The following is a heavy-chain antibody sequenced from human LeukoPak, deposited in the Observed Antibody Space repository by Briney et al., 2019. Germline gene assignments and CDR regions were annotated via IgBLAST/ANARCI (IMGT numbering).Heavy chain of an antibody. V-gene: IGHV3-23*01. CDR1: GFTLIQYV. D-gene: IGHD6-13*01. CDR3: ARILAGFGSDY. CDR2: INAYGGNT. Sequence: GWSLTLSLVACGFTLIQYVMTGLRQAAAKGLAGVSSINAYGGNTYYVDSVKGRFTISRDNSKNTLYLQMHSLRVEDTAVYYCARILAGFGSDYWGQGTLVTVSS. J-gene: IGHJ4*02.